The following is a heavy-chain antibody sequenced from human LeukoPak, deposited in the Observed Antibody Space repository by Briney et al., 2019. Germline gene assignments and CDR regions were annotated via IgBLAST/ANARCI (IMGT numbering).Heavy chain of an antibody. CDR1: GYSFTSYW. J-gene: IGHJ5*02. D-gene: IGHD3-10*01. CDR2: IYPGDSDT. CDR3: AGARITMVRGAPLNWFDP. Sequence: GESLKISCKGSGYSFTSYWIGWVRNMPGKGLEWMGIIYPGDSDTRYSPSFQGQVTISADKSISTAYLQWSSLKASDTAMYYCAGARITMVRGAPLNWFDPWGQGTLVTVSS. V-gene: IGHV5-51*01.